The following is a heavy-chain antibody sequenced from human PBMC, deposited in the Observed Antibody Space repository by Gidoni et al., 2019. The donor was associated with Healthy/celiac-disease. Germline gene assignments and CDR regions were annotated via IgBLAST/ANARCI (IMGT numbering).Heavy chain of an antibody. V-gene: IGHV1-18*01. D-gene: IGHD1-1*01. CDR2: ISAYNGNT. CDR3: ARDGEGSPRELERTGWFDP. J-gene: IGHJ5*02. CDR1: GYTFTSYG. Sequence: QVQLVQSGAEVKKPGASVKVSCKASGYTFTSYGIRWVRQAPGQGLEWMGWISAYNGNTNYAQKLQGRVTMTTDTSTSTAYMELRSLRSDDTAVYYCARDGEGSPRELERTGWFDPWGQGTLVTVSS.